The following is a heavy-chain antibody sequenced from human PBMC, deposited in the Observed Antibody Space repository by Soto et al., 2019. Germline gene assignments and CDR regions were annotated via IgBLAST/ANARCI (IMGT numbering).Heavy chain of an antibody. V-gene: IGHV5-51*01. Sequence: GESLKISCKGSAYSFPTYWIGWVRQMPGKGLEWVGIIYPRDSDTRYSPSFQGQVTISVDKSITTAYLQWSSLKASDTAMFYCARLSGYTGYDFADYWGQGTLVTVPQ. CDR2: IYPRDSDT. D-gene: IGHD5-12*01. CDR3: ARLSGYTGYDFADY. J-gene: IGHJ4*02. CDR1: AYSFPTYW.